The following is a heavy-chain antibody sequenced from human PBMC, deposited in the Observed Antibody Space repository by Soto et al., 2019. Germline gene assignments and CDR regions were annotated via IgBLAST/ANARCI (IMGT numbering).Heavy chain of an antibody. CDR1: GGTFSSYA. D-gene: IGHD2-2*01. CDR2: IIPIFGTA. V-gene: IGHV1-69*01. J-gene: IGHJ4*02. CDR3: AISIVVVPAAIQYYFDY. Sequence: QVQLVQSGAEVKKPGSSVKVSCKASGGTFSSYAISWVRQAPGQGLEWMGGIIPIFGTANYAQKFQGRVTITADESTSTAYMELSSLRSEDTAVYYCAISIVVVPAAIQYYFDYWGQGTLVTVSS.